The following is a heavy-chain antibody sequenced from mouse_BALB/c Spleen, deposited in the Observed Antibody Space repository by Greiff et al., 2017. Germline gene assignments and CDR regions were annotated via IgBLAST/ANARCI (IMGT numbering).Heavy chain of an antibody. V-gene: IGHV5-4*02. CDR3: ARDYGNYVDY. CDR2: ISDGGSYT. D-gene: IGHD2-1*01. Sequence: EVQLVESGGGLVKPGGSLKLSCAASGFTFSDYYMYWVRQTPEKRLEWVATISDGGSYTYYPDSVKGRFTISRDNAKNNLYLQMSSLKSEDTAMYYCARDYGNYVDYWGQGTTLTVSS. CDR1: GFTFSDYY. J-gene: IGHJ2*01.